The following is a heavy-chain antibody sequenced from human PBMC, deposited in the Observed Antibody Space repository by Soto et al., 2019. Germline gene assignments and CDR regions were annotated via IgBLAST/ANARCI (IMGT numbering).Heavy chain of an antibody. D-gene: IGHD1-26*01. J-gene: IGHJ4*02. CDR2: INSSGGST. Sequence: QVQLVQSGAEVKKPGASVKVSCKASGYTFTSYYMHWVRQAPGQGLEWMGIINSSGGSTNYAQKFQGRVTMTRDTSTSTVYMELSSLRSEDTAVYYCARDRGIVGDVGGFDYWGQGTLVTVSS. CDR1: GYTFTSYY. CDR3: ARDRGIVGDVGGFDY. V-gene: IGHV1-46*01.